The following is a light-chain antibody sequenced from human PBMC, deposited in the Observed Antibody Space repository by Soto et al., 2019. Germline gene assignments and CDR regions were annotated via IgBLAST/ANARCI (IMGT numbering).Light chain of an antibody. CDR1: QGISNY. V-gene: IGKV1-27*01. Sequence: DIQMTQSPSSLSASVGDRVTITCRASQGISNYLAWYQQKPGKVPQLVIYAASSLQSGVQPRFRGSGSGSDFTLTISTLLPEDVAPYYCQEYNSAPFTFGPGTKLDIK. CDR2: AAS. CDR3: QEYNSAPFT. J-gene: IGKJ3*01.